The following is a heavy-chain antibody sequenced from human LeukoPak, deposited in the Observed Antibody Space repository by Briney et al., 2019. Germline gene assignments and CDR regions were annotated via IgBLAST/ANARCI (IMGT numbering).Heavy chain of an antibody. Sequence: PPGGSLRLSCAASGFTFRTYWMSWIRQAPGKGPEWVADINQDGSEEYYVQSVKGRFTVSRDNAQNAVFLQMTNLRADDTAVYYCARWKMEVQRNAFDFWGQGTVVTVSS. CDR1: GFTFRTYW. V-gene: IGHV3-7*01. D-gene: IGHD5-24*01. CDR3: ARWKMEVQRNAFDF. CDR2: INQDGSEE. J-gene: IGHJ3*01.